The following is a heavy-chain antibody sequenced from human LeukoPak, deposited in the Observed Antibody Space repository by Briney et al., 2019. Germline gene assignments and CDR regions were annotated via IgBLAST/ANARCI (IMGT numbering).Heavy chain of an antibody. CDR1: GFSFSSYG. CDR3: AKGISNWANLDY. CDR2: SRHDEDGK. Sequence: GGSLRLSCAASGFSFSSYGLYWVRQAPGKGLDWVAFSRHDEDGKYYADSVKGRFTISRDNSQNTLYLQMTSLRADDTAVYYCAKGISNWANLDYWGQGTLVTVSS. D-gene: IGHD7-27*01. V-gene: IGHV3-30*02. J-gene: IGHJ4*02.